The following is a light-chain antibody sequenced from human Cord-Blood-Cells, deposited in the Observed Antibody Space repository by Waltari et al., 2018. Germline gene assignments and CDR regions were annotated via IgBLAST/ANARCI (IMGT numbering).Light chain of an antibody. CDR2: GAS. Sequence: EIVLTQSPGTLSLSPGERATLSCRASQSVSSSYLAWYRQKPGQDPRLLIYGASSRATGIPDRFSGSGSGTDFTLTISRLEPEDFAVYYCQQYGISPLTFGGVTKVEIK. J-gene: IGKJ4*01. CDR3: QQYGISPLT. V-gene: IGKV3-20*01. CDR1: QSVSSSY.